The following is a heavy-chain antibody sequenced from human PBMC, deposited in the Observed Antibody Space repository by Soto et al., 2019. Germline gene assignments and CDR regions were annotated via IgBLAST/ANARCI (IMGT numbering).Heavy chain of an antibody. D-gene: IGHD1-1*01. V-gene: IGHV3-23*01. CDR2: ISGSGGST. CDR1: GFTFSTYG. J-gene: IGHJ6*03. Sequence: EVQLLESGGGLVQPGGSLRLSCAASGFTFSTYGMSWVRQAPGKGLEWASHISGSGGSTYYADSVKGRFTISRDNSKNTLYLQMNSLRVEDTAVYYCARRTVMAVRSSGTYMDVWGLGTTVSVSS. CDR3: ARRTVMAVRSSGTYMDV.